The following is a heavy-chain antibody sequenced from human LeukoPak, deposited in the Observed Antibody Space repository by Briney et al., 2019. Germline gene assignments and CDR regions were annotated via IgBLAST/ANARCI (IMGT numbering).Heavy chain of an antibody. J-gene: IGHJ5*02. D-gene: IGHD5-18*01. CDR3: ARRGYTYGWGWFDP. Sequence: SETLSLTCGVYGGSFSDYYWSWIRQPPGKGLEWIWEINHSGSTNYNPSLKSRVTISVDTSKNQFSLKLNSVTAADTAVYYCARRGYTYGWGWFDPWGQGTLVTVSS. CDR2: INHSGST. V-gene: IGHV4-34*01. CDR1: GGSFSDYY.